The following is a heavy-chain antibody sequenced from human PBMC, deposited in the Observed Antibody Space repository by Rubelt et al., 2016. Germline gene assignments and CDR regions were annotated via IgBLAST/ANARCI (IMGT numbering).Heavy chain of an antibody. CDR2: MNPNSGNT. J-gene: IGHJ4*02. D-gene: IGHD6-19*01. Sequence: DINWVRQATGQGLEWMGWMNPNSGNTGYAQKFQGRVTMTRNTSISTAYMELSSLRSEDTAVYFCARDGYSSMYYEDDYWGQGTLVTVSS. CDR1: D. V-gene: IGHV1-8*01. CDR3: ARDGYSSMYYEDDY.